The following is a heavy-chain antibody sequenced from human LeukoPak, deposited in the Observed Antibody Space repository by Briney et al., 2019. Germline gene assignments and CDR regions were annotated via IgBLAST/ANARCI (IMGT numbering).Heavy chain of an antibody. CDR2: IYYSGST. Sequence: PSETLSLTCTVSGGSISSYYWGWIRQPPGKGLEWIGYIYYSGSTNYNPSLKSRVTISVDVSKNQFSLKLSSVTAADTAVYYCAREYSSSPHAFDIWGQGTMVTVSS. CDR3: AREYSSSPHAFDI. J-gene: IGHJ3*02. CDR1: GGSISSYY. V-gene: IGHV4-59*01. D-gene: IGHD6-6*01.